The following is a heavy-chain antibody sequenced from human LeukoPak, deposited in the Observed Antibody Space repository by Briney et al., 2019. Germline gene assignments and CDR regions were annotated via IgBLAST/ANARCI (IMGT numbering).Heavy chain of an antibody. Sequence: SETLSLTCTVSGGSVSSGSYYWSWIRQPPGKGLEWIGYIYYSGSTNYNPSLKSRVTISVDTSKNQFSLKLSSVTAADTAVNYCAGTVAGFPPTGWGQGTLVTVSS. V-gene: IGHV4-61*01. J-gene: IGHJ4*02. CDR3: AGTVAGFPPTG. CDR1: GGSVSSGSYY. D-gene: IGHD6-19*01. CDR2: IYYSGST.